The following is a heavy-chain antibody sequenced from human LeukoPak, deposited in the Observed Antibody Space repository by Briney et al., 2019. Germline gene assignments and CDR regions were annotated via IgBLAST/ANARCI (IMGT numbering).Heavy chain of an antibody. V-gene: IGHV3-13*01. Sequence: PGGSLRLSCAASGFTLSGYDIHWVRQAIGKGLDWVSGIGSAGDKYHAGSERGRFTISRENAENFVYPQMNGLRAEDTAIYYCVRAKRETSTRPWTSGMDVWGQGTTVTVSS. CDR1: GFTLSGYD. CDR3: VRAKRETSTRPWTSGMDV. J-gene: IGHJ6*02. D-gene: IGHD6-6*01. CDR2: IGSAGDK.